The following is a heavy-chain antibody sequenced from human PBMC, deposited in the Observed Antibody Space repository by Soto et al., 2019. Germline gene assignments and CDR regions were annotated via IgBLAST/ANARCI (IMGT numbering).Heavy chain of an antibody. Sequence: QVQLVQSGAEMKKPGSSVKVSCKASGGIFGTYTINWVRQAPGQGLEWMGRIIPLLNKAAYAQKFQGRVTISVERSADTASMELGSLTSGDTAVYYCARGHHGWLDPWGQGSLVTVSS. CDR1: GGIFGTYT. CDR3: ARGHHGWLDP. CDR2: IIPLLNKA. V-gene: IGHV1-69*02. J-gene: IGHJ5*02.